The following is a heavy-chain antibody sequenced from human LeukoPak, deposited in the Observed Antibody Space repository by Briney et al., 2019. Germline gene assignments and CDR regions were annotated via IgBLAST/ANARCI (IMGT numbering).Heavy chain of an antibody. J-gene: IGHJ3*02. CDR3: AYSSSWFRGHAFDI. CDR1: GFTFSSYA. Sequence: GGFLRLSCAASGFTFSSYAMSWVRQAPGKGLEWVSAISGSGGSTYYADSVKGRFTISRDNSKNTLYLQMNSLRAEDTAVYYCAYSSSWFRGHAFDIWGQGTMVTVSS. D-gene: IGHD6-13*01. CDR2: ISGSGGST. V-gene: IGHV3-23*01.